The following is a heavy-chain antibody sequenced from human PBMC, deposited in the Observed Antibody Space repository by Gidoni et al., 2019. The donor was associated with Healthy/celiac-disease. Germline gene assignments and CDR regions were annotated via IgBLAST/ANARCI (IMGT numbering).Heavy chain of an antibody. Sequence: PGQGLEWMGWISAYNGNTNYAQKLQGRVTMTTDTSTSTAYMELRSLRSDDTAVYYCARAWTTVVMDCYFDLWGRGTLVTVSS. D-gene: IGHD4-17*01. CDR3: ARAWTTVVMDCYFDL. CDR2: ISAYNGNT. J-gene: IGHJ2*01. V-gene: IGHV1-18*01.